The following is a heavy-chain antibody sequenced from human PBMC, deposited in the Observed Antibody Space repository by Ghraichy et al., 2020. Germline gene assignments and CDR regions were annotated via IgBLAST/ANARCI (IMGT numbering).Heavy chain of an antibody. CDR3: ARHLIEARDPLSWYFDL. Sequence: SETLSLTCTVSGGSISSYYWSWIRQPPGKGLEWIGYIYYSGSTNYNPSLKSRVTISVDTSKNQFSLKLSSVTAADTAVYYCARHLIEARDPLSWYFDLWGRGTLVTVSS. J-gene: IGHJ2*01. V-gene: IGHV4-59*08. CDR2: IYYSGST. CDR1: GGSISSYY. D-gene: IGHD3-22*01.